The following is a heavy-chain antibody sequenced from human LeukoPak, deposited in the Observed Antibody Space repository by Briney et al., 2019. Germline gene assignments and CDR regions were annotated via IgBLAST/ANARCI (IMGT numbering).Heavy chain of an antibody. V-gene: IGHV1-2*02. CDR3: ARDLAWLSPGGAFDI. Sequence: ASVKVSCKASGYTFTGYDMHWVRQAPGQGLEWMGWINRNSGGTNYAEKFQGRFTMTRDTSSSTSYMERSRLRSDDTAVYYCARDLAWLSPGGAFDIWGQGTMVTVSS. D-gene: IGHD3-22*01. CDR2: INRNSGGT. CDR1: GYTFTGYD. J-gene: IGHJ3*02.